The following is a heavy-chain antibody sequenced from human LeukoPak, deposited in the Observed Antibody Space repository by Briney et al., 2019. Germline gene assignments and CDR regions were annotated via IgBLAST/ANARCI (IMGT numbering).Heavy chain of an antibody. Sequence: PGGSLRLSCAASGFTFSSYAMSWVRQAPGQGLEWVSVISGSGVTTYYADSVKGRFGISRANSKNTLWLQMSSLRAEDTAVYFCTKSPFSGSYRFEDWGQGTLVTVSS. CDR1: GFTFSSYA. J-gene: IGHJ4*02. D-gene: IGHD1-26*01. CDR3: TKSPFSGSYRFED. CDR2: ISGSGVTT. V-gene: IGHV3-23*01.